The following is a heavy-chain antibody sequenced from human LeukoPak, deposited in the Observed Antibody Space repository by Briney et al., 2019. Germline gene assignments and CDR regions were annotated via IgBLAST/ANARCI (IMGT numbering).Heavy chain of an antibody. Sequence: KESGPTLVNPTQTLTLTCTFSGFSLSTSGVGVGWIRQPPGKALEWLALIYWNDDKRYSPSLKSRLTITKDTSRTQVVLTMTNMDPVDTATYYCAHISWGSLGKGGSAFDIWGQGTMVTVSS. CDR1: GFSLSTSGVG. V-gene: IGHV2-5*01. CDR2: IYWNDDK. CDR3: AHISWGSLGKGGSAFDI. D-gene: IGHD7-27*01. J-gene: IGHJ3*02.